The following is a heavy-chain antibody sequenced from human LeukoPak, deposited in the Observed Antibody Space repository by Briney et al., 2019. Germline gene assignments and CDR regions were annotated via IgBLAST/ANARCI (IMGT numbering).Heavy chain of an antibody. D-gene: IGHD1/OR15-1a*01. CDR1: GGSISSGGYY. V-gene: IGHV4-31*03. Sequence: SETLSLTCTVCGGSISSGGYYWSWIRQHPGKGLEWIGYIYYSGSTYYNPSLKSRVTISVDTSNNQFSLKLSSVTDADTAVYYCAIVNKFPGSDAFDIWGQGTMVTVSS. J-gene: IGHJ3*02. CDR2: IYYSGST. CDR3: AIVNKFPGSDAFDI.